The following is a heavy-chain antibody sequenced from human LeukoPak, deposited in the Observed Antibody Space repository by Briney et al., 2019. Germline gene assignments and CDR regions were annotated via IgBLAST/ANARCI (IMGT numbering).Heavy chain of an antibody. CDR2: ISYDGSNK. V-gene: IGHV3-30*18. D-gene: IGHD1-26*01. Sequence: GGSLRLSCAASGFTFSSYGMHWVRQAPGKGLEWVAVISYDGSNKYYADSVKGRFTISRDNSKNTLYLQMNSLRAEDTAVYYCAKAGLVGAPYYYYYMDVWGKGTTVTVS. CDR3: AKAGLVGAPYYYYYMDV. J-gene: IGHJ6*03. CDR1: GFTFSSYG.